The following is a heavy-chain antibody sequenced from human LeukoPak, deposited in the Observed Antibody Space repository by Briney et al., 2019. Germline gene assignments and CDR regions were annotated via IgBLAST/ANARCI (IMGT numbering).Heavy chain of an antibody. D-gene: IGHD3-10*01. CDR2: IYHSGST. V-gene: IGHV4-4*02. CDR1: GGSISSSNW. CDR3: ARETNTYYYGSGSYSPYYYGMDV. Sequence: TSETLSLTCAVSGGSISSSNWWSWVRQPPGKGLEWIGEIYHSGSTNYNPSLKSRVTISVDKSKNQFSLKLSSVTAADTAVYYCARETNTYYYGSGSYSPYYYGMDVWGQGTTVTVSS. J-gene: IGHJ6*02.